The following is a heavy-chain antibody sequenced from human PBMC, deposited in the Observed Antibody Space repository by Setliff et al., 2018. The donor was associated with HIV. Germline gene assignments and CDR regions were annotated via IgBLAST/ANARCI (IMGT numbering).Heavy chain of an antibody. D-gene: IGHD3-10*01. CDR3: AKKTAAYTSGSWLHY. Sequence: SETLSLTCTVSGGSITSLYWSWIRQPPGKGLEWIGTIYHSGSTNYNPSLKSRVTISIDTSKNQFSLKLSSVTAADTAVYYCAKKTAAYTSGSWLHYWGQGTLVTVSS. V-gene: IGHV4-59*11. CDR2: IYHSGST. J-gene: IGHJ4*02. CDR1: GGSITSLY.